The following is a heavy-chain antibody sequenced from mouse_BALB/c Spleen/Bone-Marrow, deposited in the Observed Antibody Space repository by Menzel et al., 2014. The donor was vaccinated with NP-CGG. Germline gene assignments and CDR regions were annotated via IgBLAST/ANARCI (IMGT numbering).Heavy chain of an antibody. J-gene: IGHJ1*01. V-gene: IGHV14-3*02. CDR2: IDPAIFT. CDR1: GFNIKDTY. D-gene: IGHD2-14*01. CDR3: ASYRYGWYFDA. Sequence: EVQLQQSGAELVKPGASVKLSCTASGFNIKDTYLHWVKQRPEQGLDWIGRIDPAIFTKYDPKFQGKATITADTSSNTAYLHPSSLTSEDTAVYYCASYRYGWYFDAWGAGTTVTVSS.